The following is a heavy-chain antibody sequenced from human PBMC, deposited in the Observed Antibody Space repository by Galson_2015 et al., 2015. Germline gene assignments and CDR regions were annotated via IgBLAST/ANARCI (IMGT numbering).Heavy chain of an antibody. J-gene: IGHJ5*02. CDR1: GGTIGTYA. Sequence: SVKVSCKASGGTIGTYAINWVRQAPGQGLEWMGGIIPVFGTTKSAQKFQGRVTITADESTSTAYMELSSLKSEDTAVYYCARVEVIAGMDNWFDPWGQGTLVTVSS. CDR2: IIPVFGTT. V-gene: IGHV1-69*13. D-gene: IGHD2/OR15-2a*01. CDR3: ARVEVIAGMDNWFDP.